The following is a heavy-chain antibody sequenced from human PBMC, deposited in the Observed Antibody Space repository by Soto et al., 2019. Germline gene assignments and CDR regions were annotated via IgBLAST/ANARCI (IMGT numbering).Heavy chain of an antibody. D-gene: IGHD2-21*02. CDR2: IIPIFGTA. CDR3: ARAPGPYGGDPRVATHFDY. Sequence: VASVKVSCKASGGTFSSYAISWVRQAPGQGLEWMGGIIPIFGTANYAQKFQGRVTITADKSTSTAYMELSSLRSEDTAVYYCARAPGPYGGDPRVATHFDYWGQGTLVTVSS. CDR1: GGTFSSYA. J-gene: IGHJ4*02. V-gene: IGHV1-69*06.